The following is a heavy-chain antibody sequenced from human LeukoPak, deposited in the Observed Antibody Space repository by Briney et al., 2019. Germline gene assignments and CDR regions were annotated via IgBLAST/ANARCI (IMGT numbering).Heavy chain of an antibody. CDR1: GFXSSSFV. Sequence: TLRLSCAASGFXSSSFVMSWVRQAPGTGLEWVSTITATGGSPYYADSVKGRFTISRDNAKSTLHLQMHSRRVEDTVVYYWATRGTSATNYREYWGQGTGVTASS. D-gene: IGHD1-1*01. CDR2: ITATGGSP. J-gene: IGHJ4*02. CDR3: ATRGTSATNYREY. V-gene: IGHV3-23*01.